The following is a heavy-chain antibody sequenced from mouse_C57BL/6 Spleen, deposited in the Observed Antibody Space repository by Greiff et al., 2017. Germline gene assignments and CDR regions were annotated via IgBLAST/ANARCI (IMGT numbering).Heavy chain of an antibody. CDR1: GFNIKDYY. J-gene: IGHJ4*01. V-gene: IGHV14-2*01. Sequence: VQLQQSGAELVKPGASVKLSCTASGFNIKDYYMHWVKQRTEQGLEWIGRIDPEDGDTKYAPKFQGKATRSADTSSNTAYLQLSSLTSEDTAVYYCARRYYGTDDYAMDYWGQGTSVTVSS. CDR2: IDPEDGDT. D-gene: IGHD1-1*01. CDR3: ARRYYGTDDYAMDY.